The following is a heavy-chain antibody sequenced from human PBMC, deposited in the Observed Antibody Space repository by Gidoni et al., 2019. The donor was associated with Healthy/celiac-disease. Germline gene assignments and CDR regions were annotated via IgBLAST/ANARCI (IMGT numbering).Heavy chain of an antibody. V-gene: IGHV3-21*01. CDR2: ISSSSSYK. D-gene: IGHD3-3*01. CDR1: AFTFSSYS. CDR3: ARDLGGTYYDFWSGYYPYYYGMDV. Sequence: EVQLVESGGGLVKPGGSLRLSCAASAFTFSSYSMNWVRQAPGKGLEWVSSISSSSSYKYYADTVKGRFTISRDNAKNSLYLQMNSLRAEDTAVYYCARDLGGTYYDFWSGYYPYYYGMDVWGKGTTVTVSS. J-gene: IGHJ6*04.